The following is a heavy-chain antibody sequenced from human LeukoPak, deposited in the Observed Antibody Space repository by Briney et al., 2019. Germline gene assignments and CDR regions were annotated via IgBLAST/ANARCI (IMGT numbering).Heavy chain of an antibody. CDR2: INPNSGGT. V-gene: IGHV1-2*04. Sequence: GASVKVSCKASGYTITGYYMHWVRQAPGQGLEWMGWINPNSGGTNYAQKFQGWVTMTRDTSISTAYMELSRLRSEDTAVYYCAGQSTGSYYSPIDYWGQGTLVAVSS. CDR3: AGQSTGSYYSPIDY. CDR1: GYTITGYY. D-gene: IGHD1-26*01. J-gene: IGHJ4*02.